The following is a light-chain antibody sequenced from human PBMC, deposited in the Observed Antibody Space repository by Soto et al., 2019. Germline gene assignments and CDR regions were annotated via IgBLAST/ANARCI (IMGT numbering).Light chain of an antibody. Sequence: ETVLAQSPATLSVSPGERVTLSCRAGQNVYSNLAWYQHKPGQAPMLLVYGASARATDIPARFSGSGSGRDFTLTISGLQSEDFAVYYCQQYNNYPLYSFGQGTKLEIK. V-gene: IGKV3-15*01. CDR2: GAS. CDR3: QQYNNYPLYS. CDR1: QNVYSN. J-gene: IGKJ2*01.